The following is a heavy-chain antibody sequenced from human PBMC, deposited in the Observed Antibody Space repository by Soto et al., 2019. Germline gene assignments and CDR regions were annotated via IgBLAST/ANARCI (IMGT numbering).Heavy chain of an antibody. CDR3: ARGSYGSGTYYTYFDY. Sequence: SETLSLTCAVSGGSFTSNNWWTWVRQPPGQGLEWIGEIYRTGSTNYNPSLKSRVTISLDKSENQFSLKVTSLTAADTAVYYCARGSYGSGTYYTYFDYWGPGTLVTVSS. V-gene: IGHV4-4*02. CDR2: IYRTGST. D-gene: IGHD3-10*01. J-gene: IGHJ4*02. CDR1: GGSFTSNNW.